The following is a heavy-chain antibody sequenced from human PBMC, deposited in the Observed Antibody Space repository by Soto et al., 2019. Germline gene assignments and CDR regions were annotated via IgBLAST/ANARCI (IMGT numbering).Heavy chain of an antibody. V-gene: IGHV3-23*01. CDR2: ISGSGGST. J-gene: IGHJ4*02. Sequence: AGGSLRLSCAASGFTFSSYAVSWVRQAPGKGLEWVSAISGSGGSTYYADSVKGRFTISRDNSKNTLYLQMNSLRAEDTAVYYCVRGITMIVVVIPYYFDYWGQGTLVTVSS. CDR3: VRGITMIVVVIPYYFDY. D-gene: IGHD3-22*01. CDR1: GFTFSSYA.